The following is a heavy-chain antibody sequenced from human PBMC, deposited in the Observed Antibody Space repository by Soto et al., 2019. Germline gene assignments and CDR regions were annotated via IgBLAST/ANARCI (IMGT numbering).Heavy chain of an antibody. CDR1: GYSFTNND. CDR3: ARMATFGSLNWFGP. Sequence: ASVKVSCKASGYSFTNNDVTWVRQATGQGLEWMGWMNPGSGDTGYAQKFQGRVTMTRDISIATAYMELSSLRSDDTAIYYCARMATFGSLNWFGPWGQGTLVTVSS. V-gene: IGHV1-8*01. CDR2: MNPGSGDT. D-gene: IGHD3-16*01. J-gene: IGHJ5*02.